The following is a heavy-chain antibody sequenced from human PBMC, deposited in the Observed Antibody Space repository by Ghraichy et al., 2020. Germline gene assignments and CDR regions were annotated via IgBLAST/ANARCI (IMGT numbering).Heavy chain of an antibody. CDR2: IYYSGST. CDR3: ARGFYDSSGYSMNY. D-gene: IGHD3-22*01. J-gene: IGHJ4*02. Sequence: SETLSLTCTVSGGSISSYYWSWIRQPPGKGLEWIGYIYYSGSTNYNPSLKSRVTISVDTSKNQFSLKLSSVTAADTAVYYCARGFYDSSGYSMNYWGQGILVTVSS. CDR1: GGSISSYY. V-gene: IGHV4-59*01.